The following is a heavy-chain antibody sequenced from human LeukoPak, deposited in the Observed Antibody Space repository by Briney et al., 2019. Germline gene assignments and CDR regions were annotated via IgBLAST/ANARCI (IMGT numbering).Heavy chain of an antibody. D-gene: IGHD6-6*01. V-gene: IGHV4-38-2*02. CDR3: ARQGRNSAARFHY. J-gene: IGHJ4*02. Sequence: PSETLSLTCTLSSYSITNDYYWGWIRQPPGKGLEWIGSVYHSGNSYYNPSLKSRVTMSVDTSKNQFSLKLTSVTATDTAVYFCARQGRNSAARFHYGGQGVLVTVST. CDR1: SYSITNDYY. CDR2: VYHSGNS.